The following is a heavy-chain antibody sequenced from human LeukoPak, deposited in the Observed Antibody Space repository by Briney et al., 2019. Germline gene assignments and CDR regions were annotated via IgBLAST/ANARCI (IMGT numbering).Heavy chain of an antibody. D-gene: IGHD6-13*01. CDR3: ASRIAAAGYWYFDL. J-gene: IGHJ2*01. CDR1: GYSISSGYY. Sequence: PSETLSLTRTVSGYSISSGYYWGWIRQPPGKGLEWIGSIYHSGSTYYNPSLKSRVTISVDTSKNQFSLKLSSVTAADTAVYYCASRIAAAGYWYFDLWGRGTLVTVSS. CDR2: IYHSGST. V-gene: IGHV4-38-2*02.